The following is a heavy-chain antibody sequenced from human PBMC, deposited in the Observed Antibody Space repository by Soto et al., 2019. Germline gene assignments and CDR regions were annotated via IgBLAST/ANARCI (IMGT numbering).Heavy chain of an antibody. CDR2: ISAHNGNT. V-gene: IGHV1-18*01. CDR1: GYAFTTYG. J-gene: IGHJ4*02. D-gene: IGHD1-1*01. CDR3: ARGRYGDY. Sequence: QVHLVQSGAEVKKPGASVKVSCKGSGYAFTTYGITWVRQAPGKGLEWMGWISAHNGNTNYARKLQGRVTVTRDTSTSTAYMELRSLRSDDTAVYYCARGRYGDYWGQGALVTVSS.